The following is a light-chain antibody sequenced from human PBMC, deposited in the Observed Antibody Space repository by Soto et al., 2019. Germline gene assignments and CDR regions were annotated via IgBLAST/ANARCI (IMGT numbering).Light chain of an antibody. CDR2: ANN. V-gene: IGLV1-40*01. CDR1: GSSIGAGYD. J-gene: IGLJ2*01. Sequence: QSALTQPPSVSGAPGQRVTISCTGSGSSIGAGYDVHWYQQLPGTAPKLLIYANNNRPSGVPDRFSGSKSGTSASLAITGLQAEDEADYYCQSYDNSLSGVVFGGGTKLTVL. CDR3: QSYDNSLSGVV.